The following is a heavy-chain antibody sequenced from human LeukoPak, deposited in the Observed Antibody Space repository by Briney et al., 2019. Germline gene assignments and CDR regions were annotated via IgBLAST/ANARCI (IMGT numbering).Heavy chain of an antibody. Sequence: SETLSLTCTVSGGSISSYYWSWIRQPPGTGLEWIGSIYYSGSTYYNPSLKSRVTISVDTSKNQFSLKLSSVTAADTAVYYCARHASSSWFGNYFDYWGQGTLVTVSS. CDR1: GGSISSYY. CDR2: IYYSGST. CDR3: ARHASSSWFGNYFDY. D-gene: IGHD6-13*01. V-gene: IGHV4-59*05. J-gene: IGHJ4*02.